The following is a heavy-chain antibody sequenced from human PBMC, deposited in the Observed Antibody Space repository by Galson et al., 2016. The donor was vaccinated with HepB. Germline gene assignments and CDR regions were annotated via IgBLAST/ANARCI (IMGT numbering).Heavy chain of an antibody. V-gene: IGHV3-23*01. Sequence: SLRLSCAASGFSFSTYTMGWVRQAPGKGLEWVSTFDFHTGWTLYADSVKGLFTISRDTSKDTLYLPINSLRVEDTALYYCSKAYSGGSPYRAFDFRGQGTVVTVSP. D-gene: IGHD2-15*01. CDR3: SKAYSGGSPYRAFDF. CDR1: GFSFSTYT. CDR2: FDFHTGWT. J-gene: IGHJ3*01.